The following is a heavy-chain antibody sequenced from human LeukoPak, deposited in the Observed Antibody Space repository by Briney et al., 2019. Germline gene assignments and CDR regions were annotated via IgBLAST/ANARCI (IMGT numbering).Heavy chain of an antibody. CDR1: GFPFTNAW. V-gene: IGHV3-74*01. D-gene: IGHD1-26*01. Sequence: GGSLRLSCAASGFPFTNAWMNWVRQVPGKGLVWVSRITSDGSSTNYADSVKGRFAISRDNAKNTLYLQMNSLRAEDTAVYYCEATGVGGYWGQGTLVTVSS. CDR2: ITSDGSST. CDR3: EATGVGGY. J-gene: IGHJ4*02.